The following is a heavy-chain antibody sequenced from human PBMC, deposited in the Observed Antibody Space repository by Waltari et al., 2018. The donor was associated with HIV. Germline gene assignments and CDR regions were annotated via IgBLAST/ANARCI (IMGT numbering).Heavy chain of an antibody. J-gene: IGHJ5*02. CDR1: GGSINSGSYY. CDR2: VYTGGSA. D-gene: IGHD2-8*01. V-gene: IGHV4-61*02. Sequence: QVQLQESGPGLVKPSQTLSLTCTVSGGSINSGSYYWSWIRQPAGKGLGWIGRVYTGGSAYYNPFLKSRVTISVDTSKNQFSLRLSSVTAADTAVYYCARVGGRCSNGVCYGWFDPWGQGTLVTVSS. CDR3: ARVGGRCSNGVCYGWFDP.